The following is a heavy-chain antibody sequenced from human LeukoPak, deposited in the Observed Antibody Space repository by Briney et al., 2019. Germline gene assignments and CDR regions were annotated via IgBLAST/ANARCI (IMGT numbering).Heavy chain of an antibody. CDR1: GDSITSGRYY. CDR3: ARDGFWGSGESDY. J-gene: IGHJ4*02. V-gene: IGHV4-61*02. Sequence: SETLSLTCTVSGDSITSGRYYWSWIRQPAGKELEWIGRIYSSGNTDYHPYIVSLKSRVSLSLDTSKNQFFLDLTSVTAADTAVYYCARDGFWGSGESDYWGQGTLVTDSS. D-gene: IGHD3-16*01. CDR2: IYSSGNT.